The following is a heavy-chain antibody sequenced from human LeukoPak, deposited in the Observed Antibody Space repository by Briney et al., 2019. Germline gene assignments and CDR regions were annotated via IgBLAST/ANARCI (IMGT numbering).Heavy chain of an antibody. J-gene: IGHJ3*02. D-gene: IGHD4-11*01. CDR1: GFNFNSYT. CDR3: TTTTVTTRIDAFDI. Sequence: GGSLRLSCAASGFNFNSYTMNWVRQAPGKGLEWVGFIRSKAYGGTTEYAASVKGRFTISRDDSKSIAYLQMNSLKTEDTAMYYCTTTTVTTRIDAFDIWGQGTMVTVSS. CDR2: IRSKAYGGTT. V-gene: IGHV3-49*04.